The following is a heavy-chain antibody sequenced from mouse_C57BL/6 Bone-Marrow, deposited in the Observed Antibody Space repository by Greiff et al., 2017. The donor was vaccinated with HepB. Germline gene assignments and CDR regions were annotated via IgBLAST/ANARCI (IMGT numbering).Heavy chain of an antibody. J-gene: IGHJ4*01. Sequence: EVQLVESGGGLVQPGGSLKLSCAASGLTFSDYGMAWVRQAPRKGPEWVAFISNLAYSIYYADTVTGRFTISRENAKNTLYLEMSSLRSEDTAMYYCARHLYYYAMDYWGQGTSVTVSS. CDR1: GLTFSDYG. D-gene: IGHD6-2*01. CDR2: ISNLAYSI. V-gene: IGHV5-15*01. CDR3: ARHLYYYAMDY.